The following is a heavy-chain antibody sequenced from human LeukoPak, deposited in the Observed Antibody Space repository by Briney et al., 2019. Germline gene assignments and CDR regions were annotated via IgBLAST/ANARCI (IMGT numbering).Heavy chain of an antibody. CDR2: IRYDGSNK. D-gene: IGHD6-19*01. V-gene: IGHV3-30*02. CDR1: GFTFSSYG. Sequence: GGSLRLSCAASGFTFSSYGMHWVRQAPGKGLEWVAFIRYDGSNKYYADSVKGRFTISRDNSKNTLCLQMNSLRAEDTAVYYCAKGPREWLAYFDYWGQGTLVTVSS. CDR3: AKGPREWLAYFDY. J-gene: IGHJ4*02.